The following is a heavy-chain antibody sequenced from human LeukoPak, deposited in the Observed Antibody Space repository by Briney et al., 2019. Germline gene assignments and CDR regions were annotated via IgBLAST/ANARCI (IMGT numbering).Heavy chain of an antibody. CDR1: GGSFSGYY. J-gene: IGHJ5*02. D-gene: IGHD3/OR15-3a*01. V-gene: IGHV4-34*01. CDR3: ARLGSGWTVDP. Sequence: SETLSLTCAVYGGSFSGYYWSWIRQPPGKGLEWIGEINHSGSTNYNPSLKSRVTISVDTSKNQFSLKLSSVTAADTAVYYCARLGSGWTVDPWGQGTLVTVSS. CDR2: INHSGST.